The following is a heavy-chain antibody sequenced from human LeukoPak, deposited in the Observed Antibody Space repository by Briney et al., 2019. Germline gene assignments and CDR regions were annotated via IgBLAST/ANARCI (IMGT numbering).Heavy chain of an antibody. Sequence: SETLSLTCVVYGGSSSGYYWSWIRQSPGKGLEWIGEINHSGSTTYNPSLKSRVTISVDTSKNQFSLKLSSVTAADTAVYYCARDISAVTTGDYWGQGTLVTVSS. V-gene: IGHV4-34*01. CDR1: GGSSSGYY. CDR3: ARDISAVTTGDY. J-gene: IGHJ4*02. CDR2: INHSGST. D-gene: IGHD4-17*01.